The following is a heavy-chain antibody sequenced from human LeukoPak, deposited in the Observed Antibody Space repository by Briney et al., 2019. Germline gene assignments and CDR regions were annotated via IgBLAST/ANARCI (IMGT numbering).Heavy chain of an antibody. D-gene: IGHD3-22*01. CDR2: IYSGGST. V-gene: IGHV3-66*01. Sequence: SGGSLRLSCAASGFTVSSNYMSWVRQAPGKGLEWVSVIYSGGSTYYADSVKGRFTISRDNSKNTLYLQMNSLRAEDTAVYYCARVASSGYFYYYYYMDVWGKGTTVTISS. CDR3: ARVASSGYFYYYYYMDV. CDR1: GFTVSSNY. J-gene: IGHJ6*03.